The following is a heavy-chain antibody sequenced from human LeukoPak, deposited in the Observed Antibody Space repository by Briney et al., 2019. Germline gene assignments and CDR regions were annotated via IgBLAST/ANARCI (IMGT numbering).Heavy chain of an antibody. CDR1: GYTFTGYY. V-gene: IGHV1-2*02. CDR3: ARDVFVLAALDY. Sequence: ASVKVSCKAPGYTFTGYYMHWVRQAPGQGLEWMGWINPNSGGTNYAQKFQGRVTMTRDTSISTAYMELSRLRSDDTAVYYCARDVFVLAALDYWGQGTLVTVSS. D-gene: IGHD6-13*01. J-gene: IGHJ4*02. CDR2: INPNSGGT.